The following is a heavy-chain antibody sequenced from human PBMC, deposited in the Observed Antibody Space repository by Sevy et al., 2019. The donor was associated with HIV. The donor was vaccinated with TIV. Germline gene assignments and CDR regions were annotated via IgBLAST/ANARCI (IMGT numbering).Heavy chain of an antibody. Sequence: GGSLRLSCVASGFSLNDYWMNWVRQAPGKGLEWVASINRDGSEKFHVDSVKGRFTISRDNMKKSLFLQMNSLRVEDTAVYYCLRGGGGYWGQEILVTVSS. CDR3: LRGGGGY. CDR2: INRDGSEK. CDR1: GFSLNDYW. D-gene: IGHD2-15*01. V-gene: IGHV3-7*01. J-gene: IGHJ4*02.